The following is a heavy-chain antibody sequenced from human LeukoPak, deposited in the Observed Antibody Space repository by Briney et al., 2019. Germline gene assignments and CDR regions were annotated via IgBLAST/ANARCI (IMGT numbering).Heavy chain of an antibody. CDR3: ATSIRNPLVPRPFDY. CDR1: GYSFTSYW. D-gene: IGHD6-13*01. CDR2: IYPGDSDT. Sequence: GESLKISCKGSGYSFTSYWIGWVRQMPGKGLEWMGIIYPGDSDTRYSPSFQGQVTISADKSISTAYLQWSSLKASDTAMYYCATSIRNPLVPRPFDYWGQGTLVTVSS. V-gene: IGHV5-51*01. J-gene: IGHJ4*02.